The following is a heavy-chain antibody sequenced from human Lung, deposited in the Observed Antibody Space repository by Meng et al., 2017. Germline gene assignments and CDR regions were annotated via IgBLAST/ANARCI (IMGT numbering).Heavy chain of an antibody. CDR3: VRRTYSSGWYFDY. D-gene: IGHD6-19*01. J-gene: IGHJ4*02. CDR1: GGSFSGYY. CDR2: IIDSGST. V-gene: IGHV4-34*02. Sequence: VELPQVGGRLLKTSETLSLTCAVYGGSFSGYYWSWIRQPPGKGLEWIGEIIDSGSTNYNPSLKSRVTISVDTSKNQFSLRVTSVTAADRAVYYCVRRTYSSGWYFDYWGQGTLVTVSS.